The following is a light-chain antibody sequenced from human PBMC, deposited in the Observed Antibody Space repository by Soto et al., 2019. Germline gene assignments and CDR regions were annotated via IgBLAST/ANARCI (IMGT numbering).Light chain of an antibody. CDR1: SGDIGDYNY. CDR3: CSYTRSGTLI. V-gene: IGLV2-14*01. CDR2: DVS. Sequence: QSALTQPASVSGSPGQSITISCVGTSGDIGDYNYVSWYQQHPGKVPKVIIYDVSNRPSGVSYRFSGTKSGNTASLTVSGLQSGDEADYYCCSYTRSGTLIFGTGT. J-gene: IGLJ1*01.